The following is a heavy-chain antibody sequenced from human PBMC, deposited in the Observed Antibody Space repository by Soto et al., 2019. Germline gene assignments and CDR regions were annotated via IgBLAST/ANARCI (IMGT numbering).Heavy chain of an antibody. Sequence: QVQLVQSGAEVKKPGSSVKVSCKASGGTFSSYAISWVRQAPGQGLEWMGGIIPIFGTANYAQKFQGRVTSTAAESTSTAYMELSSLRSEDTAVYYCASRHYSGYDYRDFDYWGQGTLVTVSS. CDR3: ASRHYSGYDYRDFDY. CDR2: IIPIFGTA. D-gene: IGHD5-12*01. V-gene: IGHV1-69*12. CDR1: GGTFSSYA. J-gene: IGHJ4*02.